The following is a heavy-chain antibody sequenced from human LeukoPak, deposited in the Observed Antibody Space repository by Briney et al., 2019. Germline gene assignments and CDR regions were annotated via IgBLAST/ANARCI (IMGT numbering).Heavy chain of an antibody. CDR3: AREVPYGDFSTFFDY. CDR1: GFTFSSYS. V-gene: IGHV3-48*02. Sequence: LTGGSLRLSCAASGFTFSSYSMNWVRQAPGKGLEWVSYISSSSSSTIYYADSVKGRFTISRDNAKNSLYLQMNSLRDEDTAVYYCAREVPYGDFSTFFDYWGQGTLVTVSS. CDR2: ISSSSSSTI. J-gene: IGHJ4*02. D-gene: IGHD4-17*01.